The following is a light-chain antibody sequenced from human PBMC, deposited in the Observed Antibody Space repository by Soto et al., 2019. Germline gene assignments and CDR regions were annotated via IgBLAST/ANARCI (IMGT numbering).Light chain of an antibody. J-gene: IGKJ1*01. CDR3: QRYAISWT. CDR2: GAS. CDR1: QSVSSNQ. V-gene: IGKV3-20*01. Sequence: EIVLTQSPGTLSLSPGERATLSCRASQSVSSNQLAWYQQKPGQAPRLLMYGASSRATGIPDRFSGSGSGTDFTLTISRLGPEVFAVYYCQRYAISWTFGQGTKVEIK.